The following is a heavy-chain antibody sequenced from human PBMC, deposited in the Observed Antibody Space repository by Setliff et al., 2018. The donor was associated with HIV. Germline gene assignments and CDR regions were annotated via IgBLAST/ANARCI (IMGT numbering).Heavy chain of an antibody. CDR1: GFTFSNYG. Sequence: PGGSLRLSCADSGFTFSNYGLSWVRQASGRGLEWVSAISASGANTYYADSVRGRFTISRDNSKNTLYLQMNSLRAEDTAVYYCAKNDNYYYYYMDVWGEGTTVTVSS. CDR2: ISASGANT. CDR3: AKNDNYYYYYMDV. V-gene: IGHV3-23*01. D-gene: IGHD3-22*01. J-gene: IGHJ6*03.